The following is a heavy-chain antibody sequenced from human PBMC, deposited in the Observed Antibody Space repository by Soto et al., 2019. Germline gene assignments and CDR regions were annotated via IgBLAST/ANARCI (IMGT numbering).Heavy chain of an antibody. CDR2: ISYDGSNK. V-gene: IGHV3-30*18. CDR3: AKERYSSSWDYYYGMDV. J-gene: IGHJ6*02. Sequence: QVQLVESGGGVVQPGRSLRLSCEASGYTFRSYGMHWVRQAPGKGLEWVAVISYDGSNKYYADSVKGRFTISRDNSKNTLYLQMNSLRAEDTAVYYCAKERYSSSWDYYYGMDVWGQETTVTVSS. D-gene: IGHD6-13*01. CDR1: GYTFRSYG.